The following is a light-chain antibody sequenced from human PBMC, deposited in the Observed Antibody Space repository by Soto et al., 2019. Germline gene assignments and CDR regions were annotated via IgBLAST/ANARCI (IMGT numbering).Light chain of an antibody. CDR1: SSDVGGYNY. V-gene: IGLV2-14*03. CDR2: DVN. J-gene: IGLJ2*01. Sequence: QSVLTQPASVSGSPGQSITISCAGTSSDVGGYNYVPWYQQHPGKVPRLIISDVNKRPSGVSDRFSGSKSGNTASLTISGLQAEDEADYYCASFTRSVTVVFGGGTKVTVL. CDR3: ASFTRSVTVV.